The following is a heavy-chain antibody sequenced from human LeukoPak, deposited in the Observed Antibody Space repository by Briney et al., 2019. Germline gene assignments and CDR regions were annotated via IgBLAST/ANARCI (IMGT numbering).Heavy chain of an antibody. J-gene: IGHJ5*02. D-gene: IGHD2-15*01. V-gene: IGHV1-46*01. CDR2: INPSGGST. Sequence: ASVEVSCKASGYTFTSYYMHWVRQAPGQGLEWMGIINPSGGSTSYAQKFQGRVTMTRDMSTSTVYMELSSLRSEDTAVYYCARVGRYCSGGSCWRWFDPWGQGTLVTVSS. CDR1: GYTFTSYY. CDR3: ARVGRYCSGGSCWRWFDP.